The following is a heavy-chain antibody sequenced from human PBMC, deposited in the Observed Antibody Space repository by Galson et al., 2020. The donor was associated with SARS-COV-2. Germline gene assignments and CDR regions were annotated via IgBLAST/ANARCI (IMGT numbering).Heavy chain of an antibody. V-gene: IGHV3-23*01. CDR2: INFSGGGT. Sequence: GGSLRLSCAASGFTFSNFAMAWVRQAKGKGLEWVTGINFSGGGTFSAESVRGRFTISRDNSKNTLYLQMSSLRVEDTAVYYCVKGGDDILTGFYADFWGQGTLVTVSS. J-gene: IGHJ4*02. CDR3: VKGGDDILTGFYADF. D-gene: IGHD3-9*01. CDR1: GFTFSNFA.